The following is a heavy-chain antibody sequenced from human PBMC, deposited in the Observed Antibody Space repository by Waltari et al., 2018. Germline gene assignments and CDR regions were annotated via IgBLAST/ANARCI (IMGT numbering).Heavy chain of an antibody. CDR1: GFSFSNYA. CDR2: ITGDGDNT. D-gene: IGHD3-3*01. Sequence: EVQLVESGGGSVQSGGSLRLSCEGSGFSFSNYAMSWVRQAPGKRLEWVSSITGDGDNTYDADSVGGRFTISRDNSKNTLSLQMNSLRAEYTATYYCAKVPYNDFWTGYFFFDLWGQGTLVSVSS. CDR3: AKVPYNDFWTGYFFFDL. J-gene: IGHJ4*02. V-gene: IGHV3-23*04.